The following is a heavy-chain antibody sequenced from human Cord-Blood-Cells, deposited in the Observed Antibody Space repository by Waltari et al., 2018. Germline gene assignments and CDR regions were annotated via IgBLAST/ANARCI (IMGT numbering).Heavy chain of an antibody. CDR3: ARRAATTVDY. Sequence: QVQLQQWGAGLLKPSETLSLTCAVYGGSFSGYYWSWIRQPPGKGLEGIGEINHSGSTNYNPSLKSRVTIAVDTSKNQFSLKLSSVTAADTAVYYCARRAATTVDYWGQGTLVTVSS. V-gene: IGHV4-34*01. J-gene: IGHJ4*02. D-gene: IGHD2-15*01. CDR2: INHSGST. CDR1: GGSFSGYY.